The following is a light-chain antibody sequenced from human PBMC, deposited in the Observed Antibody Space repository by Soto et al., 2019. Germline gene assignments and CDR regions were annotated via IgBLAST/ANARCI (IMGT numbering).Light chain of an antibody. V-gene: IGKV3-15*01. Sequence: EIVMTQSPGTLSVSPGERATLSCRASQSINKNLAWYQQKPGRAPRLLIYGVSTRASGIPARFSGSGSETEFTLTISSLQSEDFAVYYCQQYDNWPTYTFGQGTKVDIK. CDR3: QQYDNWPTYT. J-gene: IGKJ2*01. CDR2: GVS. CDR1: QSINKN.